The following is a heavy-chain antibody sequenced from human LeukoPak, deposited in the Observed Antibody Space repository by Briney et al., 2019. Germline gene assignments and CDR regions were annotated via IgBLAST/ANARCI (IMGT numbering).Heavy chain of an antibody. D-gene: IGHD3-3*01. V-gene: IGHV3-23*01. J-gene: IGHJ3*02. CDR1: GFTFSSYA. CDR3: ARAGPFGVVIIPDAFDI. CDR2: ISGSGGST. Sequence: GGSLRLSCAASGFTFSSYAMSWVRQAPGKGLEWVSNISGSGGSTYYADSVKGRFTISRDNSKNTLFLQMNSLRAEDTAVYYCARAGPFGVVIIPDAFDIWGQGTMVTVSS.